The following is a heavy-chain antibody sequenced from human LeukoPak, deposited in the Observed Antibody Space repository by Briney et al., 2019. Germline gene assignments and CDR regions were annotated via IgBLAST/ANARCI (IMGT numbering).Heavy chain of an antibody. CDR3: ARDCSSTTPYYYYGMDV. Sequence: TGGSLRLSCAASGFTFSSYGMHWVRQAPGKGLEWVSYISSSGSTIYCADSVKGRFTISRDNAKNSLYLQMNSLRAEDTAVYYCARDCSSTTPYYYYGMDVWGQGTTVTVSS. V-gene: IGHV3-48*04. CDR2: ISSSGSTI. CDR1: GFTFSSYG. D-gene: IGHD2-2*01. J-gene: IGHJ6*02.